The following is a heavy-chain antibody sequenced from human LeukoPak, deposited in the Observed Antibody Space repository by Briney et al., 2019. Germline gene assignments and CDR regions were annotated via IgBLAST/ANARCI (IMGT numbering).Heavy chain of an antibody. CDR3: AKDFGEDYSLFGYFDY. Sequence: PGGSLRLSCAASGFTFSSYGMHWVRQAPGKGLEWVAVIWYDGSNKYYADSVKGRFTISRDNSKNTLYLQMNSLRAEDTAVYYCAKDFGEDYSLFGYFDYWGQGTLVIVSS. V-gene: IGHV3-33*06. CDR2: IWYDGSNK. D-gene: IGHD4-11*01. CDR1: GFTFSSYG. J-gene: IGHJ4*02.